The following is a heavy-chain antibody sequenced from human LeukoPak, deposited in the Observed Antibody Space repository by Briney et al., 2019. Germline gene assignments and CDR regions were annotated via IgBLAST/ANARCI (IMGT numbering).Heavy chain of an antibody. CDR3: AKWGDYDVLTGYYVPDY. J-gene: IGHJ4*02. CDR1: GFTFDDYA. CDR2: ISWNSGSI. Sequence: PGRSLRLSCAASGFTFDDYAMHWVRQAPGKGLEWVSGISWNSGSIGYADSVKGRFTISRDNAKNSLYLQMNSLRAEDTALYYCAKWGDYDVLTGYYVPDYWGQGTLVTVSS. D-gene: IGHD3-9*01. V-gene: IGHV3-9*01.